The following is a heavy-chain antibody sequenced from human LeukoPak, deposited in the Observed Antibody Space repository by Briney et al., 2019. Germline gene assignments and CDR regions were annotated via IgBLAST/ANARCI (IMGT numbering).Heavy chain of an antibody. CDR1: GFTFSDYY. V-gene: IGHV3-11*04. D-gene: IGHD3-22*01. CDR2: ISSSGSTI. Sequence: GGSLRLSCAASGFTFSDYYMSWIRQAPGKGLEWVSYISSSGSTIYYADSVKGRFPISRDNAKNSLYLQMNSLRAEDTAVYYCARERDANYYDSSGYYSIRDYWGQGTLVTVSS. J-gene: IGHJ4*02. CDR3: ARERDANYYDSSGYYSIRDY.